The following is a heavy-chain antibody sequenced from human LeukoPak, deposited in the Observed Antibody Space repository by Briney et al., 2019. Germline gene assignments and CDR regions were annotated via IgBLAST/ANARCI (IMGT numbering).Heavy chain of an antibody. J-gene: IGHJ4*02. CDR1: GYTFTGYY. Sequence: ASVKVSCKASGYTFTGYYMHWVRQAPGQGLEWMGWINPNSGGTNYAQKFQGRVTMTRDTSISTAYMELSRLRSDDTAGYYCARGRDSGYDLVGYYFDYWGQGTLVTVSS. CDR2: INPNSGGT. CDR3: ARGRDSGYDLVGYYFDY. V-gene: IGHV1-2*02. D-gene: IGHD5-12*01.